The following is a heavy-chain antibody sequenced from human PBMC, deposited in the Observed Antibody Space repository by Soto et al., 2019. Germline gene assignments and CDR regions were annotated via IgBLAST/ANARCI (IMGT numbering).Heavy chain of an antibody. Sequence: SETLSLTCAVYGGSFSGYYWSWIRQPPGKXLEWIGEINHSGSTNYNPSLKSRVTISVDTSKNQFSLKLSSVTAADTAVYYCARGSIVATIHYYYYGMDVWGQGTTVTVSS. CDR1: GGSFSGYY. D-gene: IGHD5-12*01. CDR3: ARGSIVATIHYYYYGMDV. J-gene: IGHJ6*02. CDR2: INHSGST. V-gene: IGHV4-34*01.